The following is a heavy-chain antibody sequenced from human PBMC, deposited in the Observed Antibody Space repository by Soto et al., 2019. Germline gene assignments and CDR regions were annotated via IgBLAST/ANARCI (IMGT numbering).Heavy chain of an antibody. CDR2: IRSGGSNE. V-gene: IGHV3-11*01. J-gene: IGHJ3*02. CDR1: GFSFSGSY. D-gene: IGHD5-12*01. Sequence: QVQLVESGGGLDKPGGSLRLSCAASGFSFSGSYMSWIRQAPGKGLEWVSYIRSGGSNEYYAASVRGRFAISRDDAKNSLYLQFNSLRADDTAVYYCARGPRGAFDIWGQWTMVTVSS. CDR3: ARGPRGAFDI.